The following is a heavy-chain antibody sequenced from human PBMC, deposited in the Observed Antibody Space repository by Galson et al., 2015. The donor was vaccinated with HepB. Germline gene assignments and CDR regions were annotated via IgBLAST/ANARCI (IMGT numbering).Heavy chain of an antibody. Sequence: SLRLSCAASGFIVSTKYMSWVRQAPGKGLEWVSVIYSGGSTYYADSVKGRFIISRDNSKNTLYLEMNSLRAEDTAVYYCARDSRRSVNYLYDAFDIWSQGTMVTVSS. CDR2: IYSGGST. CDR3: ARDSRRSVNYLYDAFDI. J-gene: IGHJ3*02. D-gene: IGHD3-10*01. V-gene: IGHV3-66*02. CDR1: GFIVSTKY.